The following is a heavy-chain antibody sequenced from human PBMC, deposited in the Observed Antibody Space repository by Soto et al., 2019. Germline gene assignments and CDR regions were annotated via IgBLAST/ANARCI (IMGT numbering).Heavy chain of an antibody. D-gene: IGHD2-2*01. CDR2: MNPNRTNT. J-gene: IGHJ5*02. CDR3: VRGGFLSHDHVIIAPATLGFDP. Sequence: QVQLMQSGAEVKKPGASVKVSCKASGYNFTTYDINWVRQAPGQGLEWMGWMNPNRTNTGYAEKFQGRVTMTRDTSISTAYMELSSLRYDDTAVYYCVRGGFLSHDHVIIAPATLGFDPWGQGTLVTVSS. V-gene: IGHV1-8*01. CDR1: GYNFTTYD.